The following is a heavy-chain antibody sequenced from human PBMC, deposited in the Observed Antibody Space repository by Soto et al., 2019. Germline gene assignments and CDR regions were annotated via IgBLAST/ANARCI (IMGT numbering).Heavy chain of an antibody. CDR1: GFTFSSYA. J-gene: IGHJ4*02. CDR2: ISGSGGST. CDR3: AKAVIRQLTPGYYFDY. D-gene: IGHD6-6*01. Sequence: GGSLRLSCAASGFTFSSYAMSWVRQAPGKGLEWVSAISGSGGSTYYADSVKGRFTISRDNSKNTLYLQMNSLRAEDTAVYYCAKAVIRQLTPGYYFDYWGQGTLVTVSS. V-gene: IGHV3-23*01.